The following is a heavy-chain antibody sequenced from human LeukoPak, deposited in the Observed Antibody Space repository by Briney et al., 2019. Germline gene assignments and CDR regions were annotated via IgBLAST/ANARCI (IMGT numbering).Heavy chain of an antibody. CDR3: ASGFTIFGVVAHFDY. Sequence: PGGSLRLSCAASGFTVSSNYMSWVRQAPGKGLEWVSVIYSGGSTYYADSVKGRFTISRDNSKNTLCLQMNSLRAEDTAVYYCASGFTIFGVVAHFDYWGQGTLVTASS. V-gene: IGHV3-53*01. CDR2: IYSGGST. J-gene: IGHJ4*02. D-gene: IGHD3-3*01. CDR1: GFTVSSNY.